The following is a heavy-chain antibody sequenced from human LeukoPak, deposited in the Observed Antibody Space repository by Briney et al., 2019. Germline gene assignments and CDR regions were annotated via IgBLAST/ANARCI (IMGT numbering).Heavy chain of an antibody. J-gene: IGHJ4*02. Sequence: GRSLRLSCAASGFTFSSYGMHWVREAPGKGLEWVAVISYDGSNKYYPDSVKGRFTISRDNSKNTLYLQMNSLRAEDTAVYYCAKDSSGYYSGLYYWGQGTLVTVSS. V-gene: IGHV3-30*18. CDR1: GFTFSSYG. CDR2: ISYDGSNK. D-gene: IGHD3-22*01. CDR3: AKDSSGYYSGLYY.